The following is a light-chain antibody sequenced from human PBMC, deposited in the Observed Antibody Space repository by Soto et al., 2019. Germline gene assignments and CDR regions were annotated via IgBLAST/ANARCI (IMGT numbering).Light chain of an antibody. CDR2: AAS. CDR1: QSISIY. Sequence: IQMTQTTYSLSASVGDRVTITCRASQSISIYLNWYQQKPGKAPKLLIYAASSFQSGVPSRFSVSGSGTDFTLTISSLQPEDFATYYSQQSYSTPFTFLPGT. V-gene: IGKV1-39*01. J-gene: IGKJ3*01. CDR3: QQSYSTPFT.